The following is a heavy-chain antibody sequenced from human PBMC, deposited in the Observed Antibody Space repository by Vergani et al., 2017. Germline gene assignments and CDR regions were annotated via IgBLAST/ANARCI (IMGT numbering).Heavy chain of an antibody. CDR2: INAGNGNT. CDR3: ARCPSPRGSARGWFDP. V-gene: IGHV1-3*01. CDR1: GYTFTSYA. Sequence: QVQLVQSGAEVKKPGASVKVSCKASGYTFTSYAMHWVRQAPGQRLEWMGWINAGNGNTKYSQKFQGRVTITRDTSASTAYMELSSLRSEDPAVYYCARCPSPRGSARGWFDPWGQGTLVTVSS. J-gene: IGHJ5*02. D-gene: IGHD3-16*01.